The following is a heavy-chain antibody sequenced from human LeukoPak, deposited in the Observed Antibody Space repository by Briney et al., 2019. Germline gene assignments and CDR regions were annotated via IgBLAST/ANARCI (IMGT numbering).Heavy chain of an antibody. CDR1: GYTFTGHY. CDR3: ARGKSHYYDSSGYYYDDFDY. J-gene: IGHJ4*02. Sequence: ASVKVSCKTSGYTFTGHYLHWLRQAPGQGLEWMGIINPSGGSTTYAQKFQGRVTMTRDMSTSTVYMELSSLRSEDTAVYYCARGKSHYYDSSGYYYDDFDYWGQGTLVTVSS. CDR2: INPSGGST. D-gene: IGHD3-22*01. V-gene: IGHV1-46*01.